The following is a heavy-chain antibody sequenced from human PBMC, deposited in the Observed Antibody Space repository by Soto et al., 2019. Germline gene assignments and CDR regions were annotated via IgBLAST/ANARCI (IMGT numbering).Heavy chain of an antibody. CDR2: IYTSGST. V-gene: IGHV4-4*07. Sequence: ETLSRACAVSGVSISSYYWSWIRQPAGKGLEWIGRIYTSGSTNYNPSLKSRVTMSVDTSKNQFSLKLSSVTAADTAVYYCAGAKPYNYYVDYWGQGTLVTVSS. D-gene: IGHD1-20*01. J-gene: IGHJ4*02. CDR1: GVSISSYY. CDR3: AGAKPYNYYVDY.